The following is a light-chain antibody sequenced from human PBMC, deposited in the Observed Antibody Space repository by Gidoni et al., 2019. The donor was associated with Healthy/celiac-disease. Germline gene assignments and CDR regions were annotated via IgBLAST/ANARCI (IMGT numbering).Light chain of an antibody. V-gene: IGKV2-28*01. CDR2: LGS. CDR3: MQALQTPPGLT. Sequence: DIVMTQSPLSLPVTPGEPASISCRSSQSLLHSNGYNYLDWYLQKPGQSPPLLIYLGSNRASGVPDRFSGSGSGTDFTLKISRVEAEDVGVYYCMQALQTPPGLTFGGGTKVEIK. CDR1: QSLLHSNGYNY. J-gene: IGKJ4*01.